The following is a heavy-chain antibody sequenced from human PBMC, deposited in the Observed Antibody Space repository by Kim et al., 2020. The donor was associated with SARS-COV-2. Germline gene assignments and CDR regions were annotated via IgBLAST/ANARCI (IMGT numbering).Heavy chain of an antibody. CDR2: MSGNGRNI. D-gene: IGHD3-10*01. V-gene: IGHV3-23*01. Sequence: GGSLRLSCAASGFTFSDYAMSWVRQAPGKGLEWVSGMSGNGRNINYADSVKGRFIISRDNSKSTLYLQMYSLGAEDTAVYYCAKKHSGNYFPPDSWGQGT. J-gene: IGHJ4*02. CDR3: AKKHSGNYFPPDS. CDR1: GFTFSDYA.